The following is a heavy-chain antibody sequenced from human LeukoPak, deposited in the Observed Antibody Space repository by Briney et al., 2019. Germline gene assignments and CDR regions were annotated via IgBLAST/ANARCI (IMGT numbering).Heavy chain of an antibody. CDR2: ISAYNGNT. CDR3: ARASVLAVAGWPPLDY. D-gene: IGHD6-19*01. CDR1: GYTFTSYG. V-gene: IGHV1-18*01. Sequence: ASVKVSCKASGYTFTSYGISWVRQAPGQGLEWMGWISAYNGNTNYAQKLQGRVTMTTDTSTSTAYMELRSLRSDDRAVYYCARASVLAVAGWPPLDYWGQGTLVTVSS. J-gene: IGHJ4*02.